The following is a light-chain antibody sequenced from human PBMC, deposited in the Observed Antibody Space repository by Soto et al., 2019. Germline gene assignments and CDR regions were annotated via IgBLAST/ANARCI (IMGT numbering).Light chain of an antibody. CDR1: QSVSSN. J-gene: IGKJ1*01. CDR2: GAS. CDR3: QQYNNWPRT. V-gene: IGKV3-15*01. Sequence: EIVMTQSPATLSVSPGERATLSCRASQSVSSNLAWYQHKPGQAPRLLIYGASTRVTGIPARFSGSGSGTDFTLTVSSLHSEDFVVYYCQQYNNWPRTFGQGNKGEIK.